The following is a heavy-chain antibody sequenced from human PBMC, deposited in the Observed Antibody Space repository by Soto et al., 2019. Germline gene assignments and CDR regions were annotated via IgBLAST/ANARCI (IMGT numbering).Heavy chain of an antibody. Sequence: GASVKVSCKASGYTFTRYGITWVRQAPGQGLEWMGWISADSVKTKYAQKIQGRVTMTTDTSTSTAYVELRSLRSDDTAVYYCARLISGTYSDWFDPWGQGTLVTVSS. D-gene: IGHD1-26*01. CDR3: ARLISGTYSDWFDP. V-gene: IGHV1-18*01. CDR2: ISADSVKT. CDR1: GYTFTRYG. J-gene: IGHJ5*02.